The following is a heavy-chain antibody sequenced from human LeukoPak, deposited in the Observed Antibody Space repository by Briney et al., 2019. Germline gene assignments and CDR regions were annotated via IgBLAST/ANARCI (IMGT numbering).Heavy chain of an antibody. CDR2: INAYNGKT. CDR3: ARWGSPLIAARPRYFDY. D-gene: IGHD6-6*01. Sequence: ASVKVSCKTSGFTFTSNGISWVRQAPGQGLEWMGWINAYNGKTNYPQKFQDRVTMTTDTSTSTAYMELSSLRSEDTAVYYCARWGSPLIAARPRYFDYWGQGTLVTVSS. J-gene: IGHJ4*02. CDR1: GFTFTSNG. V-gene: IGHV1-18*01.